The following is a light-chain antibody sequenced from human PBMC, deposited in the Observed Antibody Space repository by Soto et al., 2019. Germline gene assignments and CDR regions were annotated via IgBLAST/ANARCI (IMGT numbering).Light chain of an antibody. J-gene: IGKJ1*01. CDR3: QQYGSSQS. CDR2: GAS. V-gene: IGKV3-20*01. Sequence: EIVLTQSPGTLSLSPGERATLSCRASQSVSSSYLAWYQQKPGQAPRLLIYGASSRATGIPDRFSGSGSGPDFTLTISRLETEDFAVYYCQQYGSSQSFGQGTKVEIK. CDR1: QSVSSSY.